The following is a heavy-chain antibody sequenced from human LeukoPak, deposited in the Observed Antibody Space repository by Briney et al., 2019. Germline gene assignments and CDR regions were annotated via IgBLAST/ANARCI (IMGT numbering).Heavy chain of an antibody. J-gene: IGHJ4*02. V-gene: IGHV3-30*02. D-gene: IGHD1-1*01. CDR2: IRYDGSNK. CDR1: GFTFSSYG. CDR3: STQGSSDY. Sequence: GGSLRLSCAASGFTFSSYGMHWVRQAPGKGLEWVAFIRYDGSNKHYADFVKGRFTISRDNSKNTLYLQMNSLRAEDTAVYYCSTQGSSDYWGQGTLVTVSS.